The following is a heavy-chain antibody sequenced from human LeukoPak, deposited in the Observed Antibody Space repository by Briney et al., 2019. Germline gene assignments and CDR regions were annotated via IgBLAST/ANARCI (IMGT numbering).Heavy chain of an antibody. CDR2: ISYDGSNK. V-gene: IGHV3-30-3*02. CDR3: VEGGAPSYYDGSGDAYFDY. Sequence: GGSLRLSCAASGFTFSSYAMHWVRQAPGKGLEWVAVISYDGSNKYYADSVKGRFTISRDNSKNTLYLQMNSLRAEDTAVYFCVEGGAPSYYDGSGDAYFDYWGQGTLVTVSS. J-gene: IGHJ4*02. D-gene: IGHD3-22*01. CDR1: GFTFSSYA.